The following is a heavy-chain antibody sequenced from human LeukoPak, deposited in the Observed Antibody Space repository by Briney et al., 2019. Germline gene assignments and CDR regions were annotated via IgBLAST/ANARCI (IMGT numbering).Heavy chain of an antibody. D-gene: IGHD6-6*01. CDR3: TTAYIDSRP. Sequence: GGSLRLSCAASGFTFTNAWMTWVRQAPGKGLEWVGRIKSKTDGWTTDYAAPVKGRFIISRDDSKNTLYLQMNSLKTEDTAVYYCTTAYIDSRPWGQGTLVTVSS. CDR1: GFTFTNAW. V-gene: IGHV3-15*01. J-gene: IGHJ5*02. CDR2: IKSKTDGWTT.